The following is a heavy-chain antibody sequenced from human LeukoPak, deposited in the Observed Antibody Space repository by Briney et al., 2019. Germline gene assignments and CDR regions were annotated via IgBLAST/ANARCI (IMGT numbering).Heavy chain of an antibody. V-gene: IGHV3-53*01. CDR1: GFTVSSNY. Sequence: GGSLRLSCAASGFTVSSNYMSWVRQAPGKGLEWVSVIYSGGSTYYADSVKGRFTISRDNSKNTLYLQMNSLRVEDTAVYYCARWQLGRYHAFDLRGQGTMVTVSS. CDR3: ARWQLGRYHAFDL. J-gene: IGHJ3*01. CDR2: IYSGGST. D-gene: IGHD1-26*01.